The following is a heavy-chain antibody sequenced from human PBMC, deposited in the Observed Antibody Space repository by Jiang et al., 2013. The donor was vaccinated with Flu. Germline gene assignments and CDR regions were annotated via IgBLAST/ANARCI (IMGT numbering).Heavy chain of an antibody. CDR3: ASDDGVDVEMATMGWQDPGELDY. CDR2: INTNTGNP. CDR1: GYTFTSYA. D-gene: IGHD5-24*01. Sequence: QSGSELKKPGASVKVSCKASGYTFTSYAMNWVRQAPGQGLEWMGWINTNTGNPTYAQGFTGRFVFSLDTSVSTAYLQISSLKAEDTAVYYCASDDGVDVEMATMGWQDPGELDYWGQGTLVTVSS. J-gene: IGHJ4*02. V-gene: IGHV7-4-1*02.